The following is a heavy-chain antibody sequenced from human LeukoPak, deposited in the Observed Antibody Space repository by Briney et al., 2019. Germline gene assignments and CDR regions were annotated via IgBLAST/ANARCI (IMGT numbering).Heavy chain of an antibody. CDR2: ISGSGGST. Sequence: GGSLRLSCAASGFTFSGFVISWVRQAPGKGPQWVADISGSGGSTYYADSVKGRFTISRDNSKNTLYLQMNSLRAEDTAVYYCAKDYADTVTTAFDIWGQGTMVTVSS. V-gene: IGHV3-23*01. D-gene: IGHD4-17*01. CDR1: GFTFSGFV. J-gene: IGHJ3*02. CDR3: AKDYADTVTTAFDI.